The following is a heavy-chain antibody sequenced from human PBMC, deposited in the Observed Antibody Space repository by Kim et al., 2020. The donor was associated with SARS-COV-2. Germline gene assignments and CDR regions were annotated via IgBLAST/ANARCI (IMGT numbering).Heavy chain of an antibody. CDR1: GFTFSNYA. CDR2: IGTSGSNT. J-gene: IGHJ5*02. CDR3: AKMPPGANNWFDP. D-gene: IGHD2-2*01. V-gene: IGHV3-23*05. Sequence: GGSLRLSCAVSGFTFSNYAMSWVRQAPGKGLEWVSGIGTSGSNTYYADSVKGRFTISRDNSKNTLYLQMNSLSAEDTAIYYCAKMPPGANNWFDPWGQGTLVTVSS.